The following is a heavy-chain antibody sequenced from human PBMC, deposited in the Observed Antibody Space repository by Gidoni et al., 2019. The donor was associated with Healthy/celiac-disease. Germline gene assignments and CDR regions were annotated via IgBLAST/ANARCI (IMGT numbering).Heavy chain of an antibody. J-gene: IGHJ4*02. CDR3: AREPDPDTAMVEGVDY. Sequence: QVQRVESGGGVVQPGRSLRLSCAASGCTFSSYGMHWVRQAPGKGLEWVAVIWYDGSNKYYADSVKGRFTISRDNSKNTLYLQMNSLRAEDTAVYYCAREPDPDTAMVEGVDYWGQGTLVTVSS. CDR1: GCTFSSYG. D-gene: IGHD5-18*01. CDR2: IWYDGSNK. V-gene: IGHV3-33*01.